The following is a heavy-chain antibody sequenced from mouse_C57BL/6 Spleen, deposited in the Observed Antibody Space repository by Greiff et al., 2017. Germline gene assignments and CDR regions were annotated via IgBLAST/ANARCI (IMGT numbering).Heavy chain of an antibody. Sequence: QVQLQQSGPELVKPGASVKISCKASGYAFSSSWMNWVKQRPGKGLEWIGRIYPGDGDTNYNGKFKGKATLTADKSSSTAYMQLSSLTSEDSAVYVCARENYYGSSFDYWGQGTTLTVSS. CDR3: ARENYYGSSFDY. J-gene: IGHJ2*01. V-gene: IGHV1-82*01. CDR1: GYAFSSSW. D-gene: IGHD1-1*01. CDR2: IYPGDGDT.